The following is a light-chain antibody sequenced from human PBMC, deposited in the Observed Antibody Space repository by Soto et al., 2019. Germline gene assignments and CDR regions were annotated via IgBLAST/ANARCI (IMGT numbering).Light chain of an antibody. V-gene: IGLV2-23*01. Sequence: QSVLTQPASVSGSPGQSIAISCTGTSSDVGSYNLVSWYQQYPDKAPKLMIYEDNKRPSGVSNRFSGSKSGNTASLTISGLQAEDEADYYCCSYAGSSTYAFGTVTKLTVL. J-gene: IGLJ1*01. CDR2: EDN. CDR3: CSYAGSSTYA. CDR1: SSDVGSYNL.